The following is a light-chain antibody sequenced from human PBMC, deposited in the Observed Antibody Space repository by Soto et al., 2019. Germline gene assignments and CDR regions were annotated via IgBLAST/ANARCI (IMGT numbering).Light chain of an antibody. J-gene: IGLJ1*01. CDR2: EVS. V-gene: IGLV2-18*01. CDR1: SSDFGSYNR. Sequence: QSALTQPPSVSGSPGQSVTISCTGTSSDFGSYNRVSWYQRPPGTGPKLMIYEVSNRPSGVPDRLSGSKPGNTASLTISGLQAEDEAEYYCSLYTTDSTYVFGTGTKVTVL. CDR3: SLYTTDSTYV.